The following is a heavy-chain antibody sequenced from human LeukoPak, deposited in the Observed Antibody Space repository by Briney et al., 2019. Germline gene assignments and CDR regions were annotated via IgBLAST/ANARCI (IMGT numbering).Heavy chain of an antibody. CDR3: ARGDSSSWYYFDY. CDR1: GYTFTGYY. Sequence: ASMKVSCKAYGYTFTGYYMHWVRQAPGKRLEWMGWINPNSGGTNHAQKFQGRVTMTRDTYISTAYMELSRLRCDDTAVYYCARGDSSSWYYFDYWGQGTLVTVSS. J-gene: IGHJ4*02. CDR2: INPNSGGT. D-gene: IGHD6-13*01. V-gene: IGHV1-2*02.